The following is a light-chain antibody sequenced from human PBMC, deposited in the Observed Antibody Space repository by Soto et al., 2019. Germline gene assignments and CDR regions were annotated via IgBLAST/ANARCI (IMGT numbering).Light chain of an antibody. CDR2: AAS. Sequence: IQLTQSPSSLSASLGDRVTITCRASQDIRSYLAWYQQKPGNAPKLLIFAASTLQSGVPSTFSGSGSGTDFTLTISGLQPEDVATYYCQQSDSTPYTFGQGTKVEI. CDR1: QDIRSY. J-gene: IGKJ2*01. V-gene: IGKV1-9*01. CDR3: QQSDSTPYT.